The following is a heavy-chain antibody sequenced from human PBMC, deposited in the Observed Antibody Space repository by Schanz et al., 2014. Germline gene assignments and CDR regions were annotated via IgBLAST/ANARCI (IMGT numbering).Heavy chain of an antibody. V-gene: IGHV3-72*01. CDR1: TSIFNHAC. Sequence: EVQLVESGGGLVKPGGSLRLSCAASTSIFNHACMSWVRQAPGKGLEWLGRTRNRANNYFTEYAASVKGRFTISRDDSKNSLYLQMSSLKSEDTALYYCTRVTISPGGHGLDVWGQGTTVTVSS. D-gene: IGHD3-16*01. CDR2: TRNRANNYFT. J-gene: IGHJ6*02. CDR3: TRVTISPGGHGLDV.